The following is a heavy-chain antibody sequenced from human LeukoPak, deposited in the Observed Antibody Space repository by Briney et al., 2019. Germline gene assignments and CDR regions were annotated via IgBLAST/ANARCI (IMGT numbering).Heavy chain of an antibody. CDR3: ASEPDSSGYYGVDY. CDR2: IYYSGST. Sequence: PSETLSLTCTVSGGSISSYYWSWIRQPPGKGLEWIGYIYYSGSTNYNPSLKSRVTISVDTSKNQFSLRLSSVTAADTAVYYCASEPDSSGYYGVDYWGQGTLVTVSS. V-gene: IGHV4-59*08. D-gene: IGHD3-22*01. CDR1: GGSISSYY. J-gene: IGHJ4*02.